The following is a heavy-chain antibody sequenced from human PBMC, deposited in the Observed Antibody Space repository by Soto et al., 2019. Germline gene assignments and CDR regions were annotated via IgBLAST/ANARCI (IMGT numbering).Heavy chain of an antibody. CDR1: GGSISGYY. D-gene: IGHD3-16*01. CDR3: ARVMGENWFDP. J-gene: IGHJ5*02. Sequence: KTSETLSLTCTVSGGSISGYYWSWIRQTPGTGLEWIGYIYYDGRTNFNPSLKSRATISLDTSKNQFSLQLTSVTAADTAVYYCARVMGENWFDPWGQGTLVTVSS. CDR2: IYYDGRT. V-gene: IGHV4-59*13.